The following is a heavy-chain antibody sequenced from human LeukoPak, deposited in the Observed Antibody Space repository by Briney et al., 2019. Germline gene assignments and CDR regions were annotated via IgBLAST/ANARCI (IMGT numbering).Heavy chain of an antibody. CDR3: ARTAGLGGDNSGSPYD. Sequence: GGSLRLSCAASGFTFSSYGMHWVRQAPGKGLEWVAFIRYDGSNKYYADSVKGRFTISRDNSKNTLYLQMNSLRAEDTAVYYCARTAGLGGDNSGSPYDWGQGTLVTVSS. CDR2: IRYDGSNK. J-gene: IGHJ4*02. CDR1: GFTFSSYG. V-gene: IGHV3-30*02. D-gene: IGHD1-26*01.